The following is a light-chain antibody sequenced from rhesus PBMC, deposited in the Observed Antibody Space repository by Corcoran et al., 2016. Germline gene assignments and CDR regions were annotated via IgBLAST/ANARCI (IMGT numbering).Light chain of an antibody. CDR3: QHYSSWPLT. J-gene: IGKJ4*01. V-gene: IGKV3-42*03. Sequence: EIVMTQSPATLSLSPGERATLSCRASQTVSNNLAWYQQNPGRAPRLLIYGASPRATGIPDRFRGSGSGTDFTLTISGLAPEDFALYYCQHYSSWPLTFGGGTKVEIK. CDR2: GAS. CDR1: QTVSNN.